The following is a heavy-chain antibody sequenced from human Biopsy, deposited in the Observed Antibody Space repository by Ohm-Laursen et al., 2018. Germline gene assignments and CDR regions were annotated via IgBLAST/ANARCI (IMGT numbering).Heavy chain of an antibody. CDR1: GGSISSRNNS. CDR2: VYYSGGT. V-gene: IGHV4-39*01. D-gene: IGHD3-3*01. Sequence: GTLSFTCSASGGSISSRNNSWGWLRQPPGKGLEGIGHVYYSGGTFYNSSLESRVTVSVGTSKNQFHLRLTSMSASDTAVYYCARHSLDDFWSGAHYYFDYWGLGTLVTVSS. CDR3: ARHSLDDFWSGAHYYFDY. J-gene: IGHJ4*02.